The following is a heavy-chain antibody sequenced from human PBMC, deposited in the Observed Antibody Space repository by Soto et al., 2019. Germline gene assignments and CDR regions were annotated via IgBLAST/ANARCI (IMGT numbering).Heavy chain of an antibody. V-gene: IGHV4-59*01. CDR1: GGSISSYY. J-gene: IGHJ6*02. Sequence: SETLSLTCTVSGGSISSYYWSWIRQPPGKGLEWIGYIYYSGSTNYNPSLKSRVTISVDTSKNQFSLKLSSMTAADTAVYYCARDQKYYGMDVWGQGTTVTVSS. D-gene: IGHD6-6*01. CDR3: ARDQKYYGMDV. CDR2: IYYSGST.